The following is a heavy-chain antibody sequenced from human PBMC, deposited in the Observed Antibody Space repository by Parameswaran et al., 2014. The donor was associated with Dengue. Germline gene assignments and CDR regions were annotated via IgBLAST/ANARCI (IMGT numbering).Heavy chain of an antibody. CDR3: AAAPAFGVVMADYYYYELDV. CDR2: IVAGSGNT. Sequence: WVRQAPGQRLEWIGWIVAGSGNTKYAQKFQERVAITRDVSTSTAFMELSSLRSEDTAVYYCAAAPAFGVVMADYYYYELDVWGQGTTVTVSS. J-gene: IGHJ6*02. D-gene: IGHD3-3*01. V-gene: IGHV1-58*01.